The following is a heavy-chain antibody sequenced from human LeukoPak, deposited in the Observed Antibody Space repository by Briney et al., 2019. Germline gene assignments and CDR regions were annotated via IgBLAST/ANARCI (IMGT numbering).Heavy chain of an antibody. CDR3: ARGVGVIVPADASDI. V-gene: IGHV1-18*01. CDR1: AYTFTSYG. Sequence: ASVKVSCKASAYTFTSYGISWVRQAPGQGLEWMGWISTYNGNTNYAQSLQGRVTMTTDTSTSTAYMELRSLRSDDTAVHFCARGVGVIVPADASDIWGLGTLVTVSS. CDR2: ISTYNGNT. J-gene: IGHJ3*02. D-gene: IGHD2-2*01.